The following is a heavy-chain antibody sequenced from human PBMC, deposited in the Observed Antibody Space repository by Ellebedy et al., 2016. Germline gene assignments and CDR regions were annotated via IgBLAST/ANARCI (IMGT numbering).Heavy chain of an antibody. Sequence: SVKVSXXASGGTFSSYAISWVRQAPGQGLEWMGGIIPIFGTANYAQKFQGRVTITADESTSTAYMELSSLRSEDTAVYYCARERERFLLSWGQGTLVTVSS. J-gene: IGHJ5*02. V-gene: IGHV1-69*13. CDR1: GGTFSSYA. CDR2: IIPIFGTA. D-gene: IGHD3-3*01. CDR3: ARERERFLLS.